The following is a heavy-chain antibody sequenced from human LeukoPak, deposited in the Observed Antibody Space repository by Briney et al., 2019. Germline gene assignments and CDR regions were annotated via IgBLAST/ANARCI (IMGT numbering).Heavy chain of an antibody. Sequence: SVNVSCKTSGGTFNTYVMIWVLQAPGEGREWMGGISPVFYARSHAEKFQDRVTSSADRSTGPVYMELSSLTFEDTAMYYCAINQAGYCGGGSCYRHDLYYMDVWGRGTSVTVSS. CDR3: AINQAGYCGGGSCYRHDLYYMDV. J-gene: IGHJ6*03. D-gene: IGHD2-15*01. CDR1: GGTFNTYV. CDR2: ISPVFYAR. V-gene: IGHV1-69*06.